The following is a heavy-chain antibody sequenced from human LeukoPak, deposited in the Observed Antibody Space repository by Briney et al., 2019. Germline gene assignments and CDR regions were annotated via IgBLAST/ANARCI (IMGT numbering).Heavy chain of an antibody. Sequence: GGSLRLSCAASGFIVSSNYMSWVRQAPGKGLEWVAVIYSGGSTDYADSVKGRFTISRDNSKNTLYPQMNSLRAEDTAVFYCARRTGDRDYWGQGTLVTVSS. J-gene: IGHJ4*02. CDR2: IYSGGST. CDR3: ARRTGDRDY. D-gene: IGHD7-27*01. V-gene: IGHV3-66*04. CDR1: GFIVSSNY.